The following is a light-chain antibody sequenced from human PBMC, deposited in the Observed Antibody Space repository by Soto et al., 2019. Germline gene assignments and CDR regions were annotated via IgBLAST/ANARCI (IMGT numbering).Light chain of an antibody. CDR2: DAS. Sequence: EIVMTQSPATLSVSPGERATLSCSASQSVSSSYLAWYQQKPGQAPRLLIYDASNRATGIPARFSGSGSGTDFTLTISSLEPEDFAVYYCQQRSNWPLTFGGGTKVDIK. J-gene: IGKJ4*01. CDR1: QSVSSSY. V-gene: IGKV3-11*01. CDR3: QQRSNWPLT.